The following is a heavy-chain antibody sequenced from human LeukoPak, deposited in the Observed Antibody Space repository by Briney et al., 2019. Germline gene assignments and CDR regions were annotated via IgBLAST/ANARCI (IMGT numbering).Heavy chain of an antibody. D-gene: IGHD4-17*01. V-gene: IGHV4-61*08. CDR3: ARAGDYGDYFDY. J-gene: IGHJ4*02. CDR2: IYYIGST. Sequence: PSETLSLTCAVSGGSISSGDFFWSWIRQPPGKGLEWIGYIYYIGSTNYNPSLKCRVTISVDTSKNQFSLKLSSVTAADTAVYYCARAGDYGDYFDYWGQGTLVTVSS. CDR1: GGSISSGDFF.